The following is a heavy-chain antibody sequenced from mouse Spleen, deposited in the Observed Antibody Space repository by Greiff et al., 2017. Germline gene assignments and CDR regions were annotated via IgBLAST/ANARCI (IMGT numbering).Heavy chain of an antibody. V-gene: IGHV2-2*02. CDR3: ARTSLTGTFAMDY. Sequence: VMLVESGPGLVQPSQSLSITCTVSGFSLTSYGVHWVRQSPGKGLEWLGVIWSGGSTDYNAAFISRRCIIKDISKSQVFFKMNSLQANDTARYCCARTSLTGTFAMDYWGQGTSVTVSS. D-gene: IGHD4-1*01. CDR2: IWSGGST. J-gene: IGHJ4*01. CDR1: GFSLTSYG.